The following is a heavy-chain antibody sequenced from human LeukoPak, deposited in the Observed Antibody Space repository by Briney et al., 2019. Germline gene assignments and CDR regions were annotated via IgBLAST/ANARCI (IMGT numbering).Heavy chain of an antibody. V-gene: IGHV3-15*07. CDR1: GFTFSNAW. CDR2: IKSKTDGGTT. J-gene: IGHJ4*02. D-gene: IGHD3-3*01. CDR3: TTDSFVLEWLSTLDY. Sequence: PGGSLRLSCAASGFTFSNAWMNWVRQAPGKGLEWVGRIKSKTDGGTTDYAAPVKGRFTISRDDSKNTLYLQMNSLKTEDTAVYYCTTDSFVLEWLSTLDYWGQGTLVTVSP.